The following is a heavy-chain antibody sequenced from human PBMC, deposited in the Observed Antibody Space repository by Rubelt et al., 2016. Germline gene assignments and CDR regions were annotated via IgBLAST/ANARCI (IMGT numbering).Heavy chain of an antibody. J-gene: IGHJ6*01. CDR2: ISASANST. CDR3: AKGVGAEAVGGMGV. D-gene: IGHD6-19*01. Sequence: VQLQQWGAGLLKPSETLSLTCAVYGGVFSDHYWSWIRQPPGKGLDWVSAISASANSTYYADSVKGRFTISRDNSKNTLYLHRKGLRAEDTAVYYWAKGVGAEAVGGMGVWGQGTTVTVAS. V-gene: IGHV3-23*01. CDR1: GGVFSDHY.